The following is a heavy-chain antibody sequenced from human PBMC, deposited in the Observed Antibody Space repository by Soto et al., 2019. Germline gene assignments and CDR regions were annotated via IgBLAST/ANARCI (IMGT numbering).Heavy chain of an antibody. Sequence: EVQLLDSGGGLVQPGGSLRLSCAASGFTFSRYGMNWVRQAPGKGLEWVSSISDSGGSTYYADSVKGRFTISRDNSKNTLYLEMISLRDEDTAVYYCAKRVTYSSSSPNFDYWGQGTLVTVSS. V-gene: IGHV3-23*01. J-gene: IGHJ4*02. CDR3: AKRVTYSSSSPNFDY. D-gene: IGHD6-6*01. CDR1: GFTFSRYG. CDR2: ISDSGGST.